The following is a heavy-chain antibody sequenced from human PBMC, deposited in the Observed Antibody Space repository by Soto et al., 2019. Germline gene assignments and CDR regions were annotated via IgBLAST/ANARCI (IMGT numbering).Heavy chain of an antibody. CDR3: XXXKSYGYADY. D-gene: IGHD5-18*01. CDR2: MNPNSGNT. V-gene: IGHV1-8*01. Sequence: QVQLVQSGAEVKKPGASVKVSCKASGYSFTSYDINWVRQATGQGLEWMGWMNPNSGNTGYAQKFQGRVTMTRNTSISKAYXELXXXXXXXXXXXXXXXXKSYGYADYWGQGTLVTVSS. CDR1: GYSFTSYD. J-gene: IGHJ4*02.